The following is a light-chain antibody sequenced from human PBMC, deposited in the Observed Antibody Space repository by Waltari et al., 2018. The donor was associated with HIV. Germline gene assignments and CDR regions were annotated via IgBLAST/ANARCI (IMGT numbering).Light chain of an antibody. CDR1: QSISRS. CDR3: QQTYNTPLT. CDR2: ATS. J-gene: IGKJ2*01. Sequence: DIQMTQSPSSLSASVGDRVTITCRASQSISRSLNWYQQKPGQAPKLLIYATSSLHGGVPSRVTACGSWTDFTLIIGSRQPEDSATYYCQQTYNTPLTFGQGTKLEIK. V-gene: IGKV1-39*01.